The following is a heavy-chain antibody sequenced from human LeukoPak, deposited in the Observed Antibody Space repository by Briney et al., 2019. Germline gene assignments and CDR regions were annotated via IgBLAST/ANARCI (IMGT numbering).Heavy chain of an antibody. J-gene: IGHJ4*02. CDR2: ISAYNGNT. D-gene: IGHD3-16*01. CDR3: ARDQGYYVRGNYGSSDY. Sequence: ASVKVSCKASGYTFTSYGISWVRQAPGQGLEWMGWISAYNGNTNYAQKLRGRVTMTTDTSTSTAYMELRSLRSDDTAVYYCARDQGYYVRGNYGSSDYRGQGTLVSVSP. V-gene: IGHV1-18*01. CDR1: GYTFTSYG.